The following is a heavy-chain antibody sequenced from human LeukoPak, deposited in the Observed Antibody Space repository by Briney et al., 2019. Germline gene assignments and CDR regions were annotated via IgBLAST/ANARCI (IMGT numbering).Heavy chain of an antibody. D-gene: IGHD5-18*01. CDR3: ARTIQLWLVGAP. Sequence: GASVKVSCKASGYTFTGYYMHWVRQAPGQGLEWMGWINPNSGGTNYAQKLQGRVTMTTDTSTSTAYMELRSLRSDDTAVYYCARTIQLWLVGAPWGRGTLVTVSS. CDR2: INPNSGGT. CDR1: GYTFTGYY. J-gene: IGHJ5*02. V-gene: IGHV1-2*02.